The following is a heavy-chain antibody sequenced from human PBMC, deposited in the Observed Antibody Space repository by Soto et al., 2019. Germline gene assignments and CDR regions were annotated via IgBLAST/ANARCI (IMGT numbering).Heavy chain of an antibody. V-gene: IGHV3-73*02. D-gene: IGHD3-16*01. CDR2: IRSNVNNLET. CDR1: GFTFSDST. Sequence: EVQLVESGGGLVQPGGSLKLSCAASGFTFSDSTMHWVRQTSGRGLEWLGRIRSNVNNLETVYAASVKGRFTISREDSKITPYLQMNSLKTEDTAVYYCTRLITPLDYWGRGTLVTVSS. CDR3: TRLITPLDY. J-gene: IGHJ4*02.